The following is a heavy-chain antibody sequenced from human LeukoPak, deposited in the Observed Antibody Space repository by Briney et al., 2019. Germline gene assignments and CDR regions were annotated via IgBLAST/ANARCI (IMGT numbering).Heavy chain of an antibody. CDR3: ARDRVWRGIQLGTFDP. J-gene: IGHJ5*02. D-gene: IGHD5-18*01. V-gene: IGHV3-64*01. CDR1: GFTFSSYA. CDR2: ISSNGGST. Sequence: GGSLKLSCAASGFTFSSYAMHWVRQAPGKGLEYVSAISSNGGSTYYANSVKGRFTISRDNSKNTLYLQMGSLRAEDTAVYYCARDRVWRGIQLGTFDPWGQGTLVTVSS.